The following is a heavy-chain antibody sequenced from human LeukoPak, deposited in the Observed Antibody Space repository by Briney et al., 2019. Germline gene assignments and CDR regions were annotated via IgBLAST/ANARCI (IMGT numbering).Heavy chain of an antibody. J-gene: IGHJ4*02. D-gene: IGHD4-17*01. CDR1: GFTFSSYS. CDR2: ISDSSTTI. Sequence: PGGSLRLSCIASGFTFSSYSMNWVRQVPGKGLEWVSYISDSSTTIYYADSVEGRFTISRDNAKNSLYLQMSSLRAEDTAVYYCARDWYGDYGYWGQGTLVTVSS. CDR3: ARDWYGDYGY. V-gene: IGHV3-48*01.